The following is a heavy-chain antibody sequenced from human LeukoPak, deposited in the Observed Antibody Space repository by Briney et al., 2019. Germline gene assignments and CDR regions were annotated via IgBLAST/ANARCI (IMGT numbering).Heavy chain of an antibody. J-gene: IGHJ4*02. CDR1: GYAFTSYY. CDR2: INPSGGST. V-gene: IGHV1-46*01. D-gene: IGHD3-22*01. CDR3: ARARPNYYDSSGYYYYFDY. Sequence: ASVKVSCKASGYAFTSYYMHWVRQAPGQGLEWMGIINPSGGSTSYAQKFQGRVTMTRDTSTSTVYMELSSLRSEDTAVYYCARARPNYYDSSGYYYYFDYWGQGTLVTVSS.